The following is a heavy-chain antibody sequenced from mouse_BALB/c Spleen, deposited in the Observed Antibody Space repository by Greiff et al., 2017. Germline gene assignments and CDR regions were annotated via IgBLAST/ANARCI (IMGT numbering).Heavy chain of an antibody. CDR2: ISYSGST. V-gene: IGHV3-2*02. J-gene: IGHJ3*01. Sequence: EVQRVESGPGLVKPSQSLSLTCTVTGYSITSDYAWNWIRQFPGNKLEWMGYISYSGSTSYNPSLKSRISITRDTSKNQFFLQLNSVTTEDTATYYCARDYGALFAYWGQGTLVTVSA. CDR1: GYSITSDYA. D-gene: IGHD2-4*01. CDR3: ARDYGALFAY.